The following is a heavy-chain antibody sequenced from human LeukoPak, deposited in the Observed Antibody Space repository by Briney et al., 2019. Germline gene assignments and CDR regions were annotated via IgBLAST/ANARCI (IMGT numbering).Heavy chain of an antibody. CDR1: GGSISSGGYY. J-gene: IGHJ4*02. CDR2: IYYSGST. D-gene: IGHD6-6*01. CDR3: ARAGGEQLVRGFDY. V-gene: IGHV4-31*03. Sequence: SETLSLTCIVSGGSISSGGYYWSWIRQHPGKGLEWIGYIYYSGSTYYNPSLKSRVTISVDTSKNQFSLKLSSVTAADTAVYYCARAGGEQLVRGFDYWGQGTLVTVSS.